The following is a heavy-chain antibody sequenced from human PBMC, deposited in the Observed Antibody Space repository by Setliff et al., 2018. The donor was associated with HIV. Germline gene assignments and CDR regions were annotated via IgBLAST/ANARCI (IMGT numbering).Heavy chain of an antibody. CDR3: ARLGEYGSFDL. D-gene: IGHD3-10*01. CDR1: GYRFAFHW. Sequence: GESLKISCQASGYRFAFHWIAWVRLMPGKGLEWMGSIYPGDSETTYRMSFQGHVSISADRSIKTAYLQWSSLKTSDTAIYYCARLGEYGSFDLWGRGTAVTVS. J-gene: IGHJ3*01. V-gene: IGHV5-51*01. CDR2: IYPGDSET.